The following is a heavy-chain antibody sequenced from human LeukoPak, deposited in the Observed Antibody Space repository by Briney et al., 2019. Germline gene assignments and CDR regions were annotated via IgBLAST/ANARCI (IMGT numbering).Heavy chain of an antibody. CDR2: ISYSGST. V-gene: IGHV4-30-4*08. J-gene: IGHJ6*03. D-gene: IGHD4-11*01. CDR3: ATINDYTPAYYYYMDV. CDR1: GGSISSGDYY. Sequence: PSQTLSLTCTVSGGSISSGDYYWSWIRQPPGKGLEWIGYISYSGSTYYNPSLKSRVTISVDTSKNQFSLKLSSVTAADTAVYYCATINDYTPAYYYYMDVWGKGTTVTVSS.